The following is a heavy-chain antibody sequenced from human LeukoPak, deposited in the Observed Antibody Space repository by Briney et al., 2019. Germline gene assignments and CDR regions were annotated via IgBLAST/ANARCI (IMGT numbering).Heavy chain of an antibody. CDR3: ARTRRSRDGYNYSPPDY. D-gene: IGHD5-24*01. V-gene: IGHV3-21*01. CDR1: GFTFSSYS. Sequence: GGSLRLSCAASGFTFSSYSMNWARQAPGKGLEWVSSISSSSSYIYYADSVKGRFTISRDNAKNSLYLQMNSLRAEDTAVYYCARTRRSRDGYNYSPPDYWGQGTLVTVSS. J-gene: IGHJ4*02. CDR2: ISSSSSYI.